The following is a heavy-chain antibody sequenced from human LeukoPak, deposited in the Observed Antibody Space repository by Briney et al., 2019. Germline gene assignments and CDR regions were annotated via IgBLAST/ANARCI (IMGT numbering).Heavy chain of an antibody. CDR2: MSYCGSNK. V-gene: IGHV3-30*18. Sequence: GRTLSRSCAASGFTFSSYGMHWVRQAPGTGLEWVAVMSYCGSNKYYANSVHSRFTISRDNSKNPLYLQMNSLRAEDTAVYYCAKDSYGDYLSWRYYYYGMDVWGKGTTVTVSS. CDR1: GFTFSSYG. CDR3: AKDSYGDYLSWRYYYYGMDV. D-gene: IGHD4-17*01. J-gene: IGHJ6*04.